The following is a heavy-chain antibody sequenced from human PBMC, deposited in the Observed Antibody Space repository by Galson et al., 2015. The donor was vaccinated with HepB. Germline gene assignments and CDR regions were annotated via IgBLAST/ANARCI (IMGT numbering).Heavy chain of an antibody. CDR3: ARDSVDSSGSDYFDY. Sequence: SLRLSCAASGFTFGDYTMTWFRQAPGKGLEWVAVISYDGSNKYYADSVKGRFTISRDNSKNTLYLQMNSLRAEDTAVYYCARDSVDSSGSDYFDYWGQGTLVTVSS. V-gene: IGHV3-30*04. CDR1: GFTFGDYT. J-gene: IGHJ4*02. CDR2: ISYDGSNK. D-gene: IGHD6-19*01.